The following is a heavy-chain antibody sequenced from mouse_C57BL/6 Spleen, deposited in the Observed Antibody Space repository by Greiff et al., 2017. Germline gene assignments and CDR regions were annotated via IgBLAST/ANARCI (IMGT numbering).Heavy chain of an antibody. V-gene: IGHV1-80*01. Sequence: VVKPGASVKISCKASGYAFSSYWMNWVKQRPGKGLEWIGQIYPGDGDTNYNGKFKGKATLTADKSSSTAYMQLSGLTSEGSAFYFCARGTVVFDYWGQGTTLTVSS. J-gene: IGHJ2*01. CDR3: ARGTVVFDY. D-gene: IGHD1-1*02. CDR2: IYPGDGDT. CDR1: GYAFSSYW.